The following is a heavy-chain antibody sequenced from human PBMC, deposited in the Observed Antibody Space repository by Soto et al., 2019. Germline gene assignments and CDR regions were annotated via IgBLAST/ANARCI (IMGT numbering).Heavy chain of an antibody. CDR2: LWHEXTNK. CDR1: RFTFNSYG. V-gene: IGHV3-33*01. J-gene: IGHJ4*02. D-gene: IGHD2-15*01. CDR3: ARDRGSADPIDY. Sequence: AXXSLRLSCAASRFTFNSYGIHWVRQAPGKGMEWVDXLWHEXTNKSYEDSVXXGFTISRXXSKNHLYLQMNSPRAEAKAVYYCARDRGSADPIDYRGQGTLVTVSS.